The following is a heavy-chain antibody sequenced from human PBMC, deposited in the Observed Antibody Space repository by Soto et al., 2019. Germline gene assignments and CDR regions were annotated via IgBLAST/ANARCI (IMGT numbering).Heavy chain of an antibody. J-gene: IGHJ6*02. CDR1: GGSISSGGYY. D-gene: IGHD4-4*01. CDR3: ARDSDYSNRYYGMDV. CDR2: IYYSGST. V-gene: IGHV4-31*03. Sequence: SETLSLTCTVSGGSISSGGYYWSWIRQHPGKGLEWIGYIYYSGSTYYNPSLKSRVTISVDTSKNQFSLKLSSVTAADTAVYYCARDSDYSNRYYGMDVWGQGTTVTVSS.